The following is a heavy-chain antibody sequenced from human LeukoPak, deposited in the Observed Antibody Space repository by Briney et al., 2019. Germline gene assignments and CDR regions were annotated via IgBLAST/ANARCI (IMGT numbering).Heavy chain of an antibody. CDR2: IWYDGSNK. V-gene: IGHV3-33*03. J-gene: IGHJ4*02. CDR3: AKDEWFNPPPAHFDY. Sequence: GGSLRLSCAASGFTFSSYGMHWVRQAPGKGLEWVAVIWYDGSNKYYADSVKGRFTVSRDNAKNSLYLQMNSLRAEDTAVYYCAKDEWFNPPPAHFDYWGQGTLVTVSS. CDR1: GFTFSSYG. D-gene: IGHD3-10*01.